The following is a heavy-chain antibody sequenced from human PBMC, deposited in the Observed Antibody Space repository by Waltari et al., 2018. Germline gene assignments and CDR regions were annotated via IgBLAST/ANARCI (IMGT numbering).Heavy chain of an antibody. CDR3: ARDRSGTINSFDS. J-gene: IGHJ5*01. D-gene: IGHD1-26*01. CDR1: GDSVSSGPYF. CDR2: MFYSGTT. V-gene: IGHV4-39*07. Sequence: QLQLQESGPRLVKPAETLSLTCTVSGDSVSSGPYFWAWIRQPPGKGLEWLGSMFYSGTTYHNSSLKSRVTISVDTSKNQVSLQLKSVTAADTAVYFCARDRSGTINSFDSWGRGTLVTVSS.